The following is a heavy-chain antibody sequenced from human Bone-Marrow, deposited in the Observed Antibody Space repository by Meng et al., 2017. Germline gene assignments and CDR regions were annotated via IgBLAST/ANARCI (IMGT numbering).Heavy chain of an antibody. D-gene: IGHD2-21*02. CDR3: ASNVVVTAIDAFDI. Sequence: GESLKISCAASGFTFSSYEMNWVRQAPGKGLEWVSCISSSGSTIYYADSVKGRFTISRDNTKNSLYLQMNSLRAEDTAVYYCASNVVVTAIDAFDIWGQGTMVTVSS. CDR2: ISSSGSTI. J-gene: IGHJ3*02. CDR1: GFTFSSYE. V-gene: IGHV3-48*03.